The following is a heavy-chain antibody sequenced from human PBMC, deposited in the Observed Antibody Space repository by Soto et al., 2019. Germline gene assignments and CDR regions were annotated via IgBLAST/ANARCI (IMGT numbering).Heavy chain of an antibody. V-gene: IGHV3-7*03. D-gene: IGHD2-21*02. CDR2: IKQDGSEK. Sequence: EVQLVESGGGLVQPGGSLRLSCAASGFTFSSYWMSWVRQAPGKGLEWVANIKQDGSEKYYVDSVKGRFTISRDNAKNSLYLQMNSLRAEDTAVYYCVRAYGWPVVTALFDYWGQGTLVTVSS. CDR1: GFTFSSYW. CDR3: VRAYGWPVVTALFDY. J-gene: IGHJ4*02.